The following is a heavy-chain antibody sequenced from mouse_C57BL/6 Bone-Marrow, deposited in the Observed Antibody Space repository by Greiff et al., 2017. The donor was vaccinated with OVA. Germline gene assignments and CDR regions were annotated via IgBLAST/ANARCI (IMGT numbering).Heavy chain of an antibody. Sequence: EVKLQESGPGLVTPSQSLSLTCSVTGYSITRGYYWNWIRQFPGNKLEWMGYISYDGSNNYNPSLKNRISITRDTAKNQFFLKLNSVTTEDTATYYCAPNYYGSSHFDYWGQGTTLTVSS. CDR1: GYSITRGYY. CDR3: APNYYGSSHFDY. D-gene: IGHD1-1*01. CDR2: ISYDGSN. V-gene: IGHV3-6*01. J-gene: IGHJ2*01.